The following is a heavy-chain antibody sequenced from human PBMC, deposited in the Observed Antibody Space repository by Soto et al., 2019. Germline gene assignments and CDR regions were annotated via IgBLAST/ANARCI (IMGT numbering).Heavy chain of an antibody. J-gene: IGHJ3*02. CDR1: GYTFTSYG. CDR3: AREFAAYYYDSSGPSDAFDI. D-gene: IGHD3-22*01. Sequence: SVKVSCKASGYTFTSYGISWVRQAPGQGLEWMGGISPIFGTANYAQKFQGRVTITADESTSTAYMELSSLRSEDTAVYYCAREFAAYYYDSSGPSDAFDIWGQGTMVTVSS. V-gene: IGHV1-69*13. CDR2: ISPIFGTA.